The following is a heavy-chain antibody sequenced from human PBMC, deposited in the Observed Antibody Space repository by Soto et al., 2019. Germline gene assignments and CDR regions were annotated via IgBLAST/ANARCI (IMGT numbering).Heavy chain of an antibody. CDR3: RAVPTNSDNTPFRDY. Sequence: PGGSLRLSCAASAFNFSNYGMHWVRQAPGKGLEWVAYITYDGSNEFYADSVKGRFTISRDNSKNALFLQMNSLRPEDTAVYYSRAVPTNSDNTPFRDYWGQGALVTVSS. CDR1: AFNFSNYG. CDR2: ITYDGSNE. V-gene: IGHV3-30*03. D-gene: IGHD6-19*01. J-gene: IGHJ4*02.